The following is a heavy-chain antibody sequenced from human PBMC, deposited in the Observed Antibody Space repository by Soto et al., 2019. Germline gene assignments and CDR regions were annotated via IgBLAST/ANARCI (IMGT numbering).Heavy chain of an antibody. J-gene: IGHJ4*02. CDR2: FDPEDGET. CDR3: ATYPRRITIFGVVISPPNK. D-gene: IGHD3-3*01. V-gene: IGHV1-24*01. CDR1: GYTLTELS. Sequence: GASVKVSCKVSGYTLTELSMHWVRQAPGKGLEWMGGFDPEDGETIYAQKFQGRVTMTEDTSTDTAYMELSSLRSEDTAVYYCATYPRRITIFGVVISPPNKWGQGTLVTVSS.